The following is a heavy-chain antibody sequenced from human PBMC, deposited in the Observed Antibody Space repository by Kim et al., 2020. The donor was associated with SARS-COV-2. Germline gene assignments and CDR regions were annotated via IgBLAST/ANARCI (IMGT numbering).Heavy chain of an antibody. CDR2: VNPGSGDT. V-gene: IGHV1-2*02. D-gene: IGHD7-27*01. CDR3: ARDYTNWGNTFDI. J-gene: IGHJ3*02. CDR1: GYTFTGYY. Sequence: ASVKVSCKASGYTFTGYYIHWVRQAPGQGLEWMGWVNPGSGDTNYAQKFQGRVTMTRETSIGTAYMDLTSLTSDDTAVYYCARDYTNWGNTFDIWGQGTLVTVSS.